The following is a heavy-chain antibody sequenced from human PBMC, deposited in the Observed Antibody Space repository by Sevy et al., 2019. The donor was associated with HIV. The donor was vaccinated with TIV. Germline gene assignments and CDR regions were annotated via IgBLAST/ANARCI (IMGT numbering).Heavy chain of an antibody. D-gene: IGHD5-12*01. V-gene: IGHV3-48*01. J-gene: IGHJ4*02. CDR1: GFTYS. CDR3: ASQRGGYERLYYFDS. Sequence: RAGGSLRLSCVASGFTYSMNWVRQAPGKGLEWVSYISDSSATIHYADSVKGRFTISRDNAKNSLYLQMNTLRAEDTAVYYCASQRGGYERLYYFDSWGQGTLVTVSS. CDR2: ISDSSATI.